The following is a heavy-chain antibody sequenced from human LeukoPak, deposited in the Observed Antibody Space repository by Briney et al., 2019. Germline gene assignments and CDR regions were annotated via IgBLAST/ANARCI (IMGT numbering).Heavy chain of an antibody. CDR3: ARGNSGGDY. Sequence: PGGSLRLSCAASGFTFSSHSMIWVRQAPGKGLEWVSYISSSSTTIYYADSVKGRFTISRDNAKNSLYLQMNSLRAEDTAVYYCARGNSGGDYWGKGTLVTVSS. V-gene: IGHV3-48*01. CDR2: ISSSSTTI. D-gene: IGHD6-19*01. J-gene: IGHJ4*02. CDR1: GFTFSSHS.